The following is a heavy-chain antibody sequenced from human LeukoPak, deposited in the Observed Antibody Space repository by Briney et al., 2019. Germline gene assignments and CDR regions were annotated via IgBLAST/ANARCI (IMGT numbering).Heavy chain of an antibody. CDR2: IIPIFGTA. D-gene: IGHD2-15*01. Sequence: VASVKVSCKASGGTFSSYAVSWVRQAPGQGLEWMGGIIPIFGTANYAQKFKDRVTITADEYMRTAYMELSSLRFEDTAVYYCARQSAGSDMGKAFDIRGQGTMVTVSS. CDR1: GGTFSSYA. J-gene: IGHJ3*02. CDR3: ARQSAGSDMGKAFDI. V-gene: IGHV1-69*13.